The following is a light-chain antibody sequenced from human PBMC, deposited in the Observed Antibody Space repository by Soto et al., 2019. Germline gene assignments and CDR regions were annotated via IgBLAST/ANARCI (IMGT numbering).Light chain of an antibody. Sequence: DLQMTQSPSSLSASVGDRVTITCRASQGISDYLAWYQQKSGKVPKLLIYDASTLQSGVPSRFSGSGSGTDFTLAINSVQPEDVGTYYCQKHNSAPYTFGQGTKLEIK. J-gene: IGKJ2*01. V-gene: IGKV1-27*01. CDR2: DAS. CDR1: QGISDY. CDR3: QKHNSAPYT.